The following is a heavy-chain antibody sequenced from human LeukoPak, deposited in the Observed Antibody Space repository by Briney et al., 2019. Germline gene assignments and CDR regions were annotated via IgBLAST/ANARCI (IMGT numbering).Heavy chain of an antibody. V-gene: IGHV1-46*01. J-gene: IGHJ3*02. CDR2: INPSGGST. D-gene: IGHD3-10*01. CDR1: GYTFTNYY. Sequence: RASVKVSCKASGYTFTNYYVHWVRQAPGQGLECMGIINPSGGSTSYAQKFQGRVTMTRDMSTSTAYMELRSLRSDDTAVYYCARDPSGIRITMVRGVIYAFDIWGQGTMVTVSS. CDR3: ARDPSGIRITMVRGVIYAFDI.